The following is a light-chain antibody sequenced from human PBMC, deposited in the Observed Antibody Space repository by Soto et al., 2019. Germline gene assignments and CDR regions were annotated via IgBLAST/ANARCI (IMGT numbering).Light chain of an antibody. CDR3: CSYGTISTFVV. Sequence: QSALTQPASVSGSPGQSITISCTGTSSDIGNYNLVSWYQQEPGKAPRLIIYEGTKRPSGVSDRFSASKSGNTASLTISGLQAEDEADYYCCSYGTISTFVVFGGGTKLTVL. J-gene: IGLJ3*02. CDR1: SSDIGNYNL. CDR2: EGT. V-gene: IGLV2-23*03.